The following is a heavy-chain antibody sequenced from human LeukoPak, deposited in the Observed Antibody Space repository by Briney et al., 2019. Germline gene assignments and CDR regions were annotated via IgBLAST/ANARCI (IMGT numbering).Heavy chain of an antibody. J-gene: IGHJ4*02. V-gene: IGHV1-2*02. CDR1: GYTFTGYY. CDR3: AIANYDILTGYDY. CDR2: INPNSGGT. D-gene: IGHD3-9*01. Sequence: ASVKVSCKASGYTFTGYYMHWVRQAPGQGLEWMGWINPNSGGTNYAQKFQGRVTMTRDTSISTAYMELSRLRSDDTAVYYCAIANYDILTGYDYWGQGTLVTVSS.